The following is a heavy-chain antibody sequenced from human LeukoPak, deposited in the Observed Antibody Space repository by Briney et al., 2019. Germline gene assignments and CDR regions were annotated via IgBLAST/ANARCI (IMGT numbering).Heavy chain of an antibody. CDR3: ARDLDIVVVVPSSHTAFDP. Sequence: ASVKVCCKASGYTFTSYGISWVRQAPGQGLEWMGWISAYDGNTNYAQRLQGRVTMTTDTSTSTAYMELRSLRSDDTAVCYCARDLDIVVVVPSSHTAFDPWGQGTLVTVSS. D-gene: IGHD2-15*01. V-gene: IGHV1-18*01. CDR1: GYTFTSYG. J-gene: IGHJ5*02. CDR2: ISAYDGNT.